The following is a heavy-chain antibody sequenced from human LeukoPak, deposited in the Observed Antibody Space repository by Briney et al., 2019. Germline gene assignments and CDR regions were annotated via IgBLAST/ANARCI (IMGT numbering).Heavy chain of an antibody. V-gene: IGHV4-4*07. J-gene: IGHJ3*02. CDR2: IYTSGST. D-gene: IGHD2-21*01. CDR3: ATGAYCGGDCFDAFDI. CDR1: GASISSYY. Sequence: SETLSLTCTVSGASISSYYWNWIRQSAGKGLEWIGRIYTSGSTDYNPSPKSRVTMSVDSSKNQFSLKLSSVTAADTAAYYCATGAYCGGDCFDAFDIWGQGTMVTISS.